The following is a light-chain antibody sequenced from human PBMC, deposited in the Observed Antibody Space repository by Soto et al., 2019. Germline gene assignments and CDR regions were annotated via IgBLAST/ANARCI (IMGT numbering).Light chain of an antibody. CDR3: QQYGGSPPYT. V-gene: IGKV3-20*01. CDR1: QTISSSY. CDR2: GAS. Sequence: VLTQSPGTLSMSPGERATISCRASQTISSSYLAWYQHKPGQAPRLLIYGASSRATGIPHRFSGSGSGTDFTLTISRLEPEDCGVYYCQQYGGSPPYTFGQGTRVDI. J-gene: IGKJ2*01.